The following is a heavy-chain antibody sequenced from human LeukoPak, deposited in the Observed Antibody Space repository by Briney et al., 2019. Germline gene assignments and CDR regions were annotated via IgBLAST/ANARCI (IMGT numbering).Heavy chain of an antibody. CDR2: IKQDGSEK. J-gene: IGHJ3*02. CDR3: AKPITISGATDAFDI. CDR1: GFTFSSYW. V-gene: IGHV3-7*01. D-gene: IGHD3-3*01. Sequence: GESLNISCVASGFTFSSYWMNWVRQAPGKRQEWVANIKQDGSEKYYVDSVKGRFTISRDNAKNSLYLQMNSLRAEDTAVYYCAKPITISGATDAFDIWGQGTMVTVSS.